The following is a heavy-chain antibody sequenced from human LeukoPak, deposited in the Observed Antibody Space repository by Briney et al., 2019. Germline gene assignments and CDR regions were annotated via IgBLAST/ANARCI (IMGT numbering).Heavy chain of an antibody. J-gene: IGHJ4*02. CDR2: FYNSGRS. D-gene: IGHD3-16*01. Sequence: SETLSLTCTVSDDSISDYYRGWIRQPPGKGLEWIGYFYNSGRSTYNPSLRSRVTISADTSKNHFSLKLNSVTTADTAVYYCTRGAGWLIDYWGQGILVTVSS. V-gene: IGHV4-59*01. CDR1: DDSISDYY. CDR3: TRGAGWLIDY.